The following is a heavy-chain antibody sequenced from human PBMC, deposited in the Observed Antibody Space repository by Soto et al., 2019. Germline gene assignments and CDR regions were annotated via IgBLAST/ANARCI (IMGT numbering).Heavy chain of an antibody. D-gene: IGHD1-1*01. CDR2: LTGGTAT. CDR3: TTVFDY. Sequence: EVQLVESGGDLVQPGGSLRLSCAVSGFTFSNNWIHWVRQAPGKGLLWVSRLTGGTATGYADSVRGRFTISGDAAKNTLYLQMNDLRAEDTAVYYCTTVFDYWGQGTLVTVSS. J-gene: IGHJ4*02. V-gene: IGHV3-74*01. CDR1: GFTFSNNW.